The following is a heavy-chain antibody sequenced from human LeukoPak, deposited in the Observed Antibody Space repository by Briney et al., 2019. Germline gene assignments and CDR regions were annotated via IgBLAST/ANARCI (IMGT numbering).Heavy chain of an antibody. CDR3: ARHTGYDFAFDY. CDR1: GFIFSSFE. V-gene: IGHV3-48*03. Sequence: GGSLRLSCAASGFIFSSFEMSWVRQAPGKGLQWVSYIDSSGNTRYYADSVKGRFTISRDNAQNSLYLQMNSLRAEDTAVYYCARHTGYDFAFDYWGQGTLVTVSS. J-gene: IGHJ4*02. CDR2: IDSSGNTR. D-gene: IGHD5-12*01.